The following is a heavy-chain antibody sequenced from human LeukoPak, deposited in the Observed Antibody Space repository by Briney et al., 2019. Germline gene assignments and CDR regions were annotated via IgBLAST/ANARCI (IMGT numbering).Heavy chain of an antibody. Sequence: SETLSLTCTVSGYSISSGYYWGWIRQPPGKGLEWIGSIYHSGSTYYNPSLKSRVTISVDTSKNQFSLKLSSVTAADTAVYYCVTYGDYEDYWGQGTLVTVSS. V-gene: IGHV4-38-2*02. CDR3: VTYGDYEDY. J-gene: IGHJ4*02. D-gene: IGHD4-17*01. CDR1: GYSISSGYY. CDR2: IYHSGST.